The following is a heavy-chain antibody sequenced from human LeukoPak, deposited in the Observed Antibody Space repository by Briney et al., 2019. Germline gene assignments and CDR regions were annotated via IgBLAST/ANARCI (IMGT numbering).Heavy chain of an antibody. J-gene: IGHJ4*02. D-gene: IGHD6-6*01. CDR3: ARGSSSNDY. CDR1: GFTFNSYS. V-gene: IGHV3-48*01. CDR2: ISSTGETI. Sequence: GGSLRLSCAASGFTFNSYSMNWVRQAPGRGLEWVSYISSTGETIYYADSVKGRFTIPRDNSKNTLYLQMNSLRAEDTAVYYCARGSSSNDYWGQGTLVTVPS.